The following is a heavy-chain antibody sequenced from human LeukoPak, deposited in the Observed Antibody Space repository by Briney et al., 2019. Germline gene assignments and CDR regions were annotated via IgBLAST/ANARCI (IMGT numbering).Heavy chain of an antibody. CDR3: ARDPLGSSSNWFDP. CDR1: GGTFSSYA. Sequence: ASVKVSCKASGGTFSSYAISWVRQAPGQGLEWMGGIIPIFGTANYAQEFQGRVTITADKSTSTAYMELSSLRSEDTAVYYCARDPLGSSSNWFDPWGQGTLVTVSS. D-gene: IGHD7-27*01. J-gene: IGHJ5*02. V-gene: IGHV1-69*06. CDR2: IIPIFGTA.